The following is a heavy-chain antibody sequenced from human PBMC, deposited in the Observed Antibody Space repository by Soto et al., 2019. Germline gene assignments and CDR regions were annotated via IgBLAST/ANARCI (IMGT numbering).Heavy chain of an antibody. J-gene: IGHJ6*02. Sequence: ASVKVSCKASGYTFTSYGISWVRQAPGQGLEWMGWISAYNGNTNYAQKLQGRVTMTTDTSTSTAYMELRSLRSDDTAVYYCARRLIEVTMVRGVINYGMDVWGQGTTVTVS. D-gene: IGHD3-10*01. CDR2: ISAYNGNT. V-gene: IGHV1-18*04. CDR1: GYTFTSYG. CDR3: ARRLIEVTMVRGVINYGMDV.